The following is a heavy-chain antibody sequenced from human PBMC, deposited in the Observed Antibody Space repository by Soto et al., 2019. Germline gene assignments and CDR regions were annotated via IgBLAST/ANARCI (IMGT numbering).Heavy chain of an antibody. Sequence: LRLSCSASGFTFSSYAMSWVRQAPGKGLEWVSAISGSGGSTYYADSVKGRFTISRDNSKNTLYLQMNSLRAEDTAVYYCAKAWDGYYYAYYGMDVWGQGTTVTVSS. CDR1: GFTFSSYA. CDR3: AKAWDGYYYAYYGMDV. V-gene: IGHV3-23*01. D-gene: IGHD3-10*01. CDR2: ISGSGGST. J-gene: IGHJ6*02.